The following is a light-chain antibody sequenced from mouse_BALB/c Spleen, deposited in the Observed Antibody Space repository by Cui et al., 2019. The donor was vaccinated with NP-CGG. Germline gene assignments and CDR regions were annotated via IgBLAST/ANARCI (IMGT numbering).Light chain of an antibody. V-gene: IGLV1*01. Sequence: QAVVTQEPALTTSPGETVTLTCRSSTGAVTTSNYANWVQEKPDHLFPGLIGGTNNRAPGVPARFSGSLIGDKAALTITGAQTEDEAIYFCALWYSNHWVFGGGTKLTVL. J-gene: IGLJ1*01. CDR3: ALWYSNHWV. CDR2: GTN. CDR1: TGAVTTSNY.